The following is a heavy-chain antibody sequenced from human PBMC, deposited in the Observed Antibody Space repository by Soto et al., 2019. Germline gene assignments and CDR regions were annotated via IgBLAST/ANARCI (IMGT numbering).Heavy chain of an antibody. CDR1: GGSISTTNW. Sequence: VQLQESGPGLVKPSGTLSLTCTVSGGSISTTNWWSWVRQSPGKGLEWIGEILHIGSTNYNPSLKSRVTISMDKSNNQFSLRLSSVTAADAAVYYCASGFDSDGLYNGGHPWGQGTLVGVSS. V-gene: IGHV4-4*02. CDR2: ILHIGST. CDR3: ASGFDSDGLYNGGHP. D-gene: IGHD1-26*01. J-gene: IGHJ5*02.